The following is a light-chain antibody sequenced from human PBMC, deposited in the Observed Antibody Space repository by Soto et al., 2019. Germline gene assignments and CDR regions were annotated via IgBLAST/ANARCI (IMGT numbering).Light chain of an antibody. Sequence: IQMTQSPSTLSASVGDSVTIPCRASQRFXSWFAWYQQRPGKAPKVLXYKASTLESGVPSRFSGSESGTEFILTISSLQPEHFATYYCQRYDIVTRTFGQGTKVDI. CDR2: KAS. V-gene: IGKV1-5*03. J-gene: IGKJ1*01. CDR3: QRYDIVTRT. CDR1: QRFXSW.